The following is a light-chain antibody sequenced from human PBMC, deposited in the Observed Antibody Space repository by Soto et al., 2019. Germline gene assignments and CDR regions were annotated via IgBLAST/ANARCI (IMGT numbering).Light chain of an antibody. CDR1: QSISSSF. J-gene: IGKJ5*01. CDR3: QQYDNSPIT. V-gene: IGKV3-20*01. Sequence: EIVWTQAPGTLSLSPGERASLSCGASQSISSSFLAWYQQKPGQAPRLLIYGASSRATGIPDRFSGTGSETDFTLTISRLEPEDFAVYYCQQYDNSPITFGQGTRLEIK. CDR2: GAS.